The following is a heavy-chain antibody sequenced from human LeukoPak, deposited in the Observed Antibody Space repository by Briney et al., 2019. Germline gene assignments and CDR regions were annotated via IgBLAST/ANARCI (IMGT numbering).Heavy chain of an antibody. Sequence: KPGGSLRLSCAASGFTFSSYSMNWVRQAPGKGLEWVSSISSSSSYIYYADSVKGRFTISRDNAKNSLYLQMNSLRAEDTAVYYSARGGTAMVMLSPKDDYWGQGTLVTVSS. J-gene: IGHJ4*02. D-gene: IGHD5-18*01. CDR1: GFTFSSYS. CDR2: ISSSSSYI. CDR3: ARGGTAMVMLSPKDDY. V-gene: IGHV3-21*01.